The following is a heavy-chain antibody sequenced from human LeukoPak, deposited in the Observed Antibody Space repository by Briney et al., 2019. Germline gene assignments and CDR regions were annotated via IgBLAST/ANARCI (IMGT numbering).Heavy chain of an antibody. CDR1: GFTFSSYS. J-gene: IGHJ4*02. CDR2: ISSSSSYI. D-gene: IGHD3-22*01. V-gene: IGHV3-21*01. Sequence: GGSLRLSCAASGFTFSSYSMNWVRQAPGKGLEWVSSISSSSSYIYYADSVKGRFTISRDNAKNSLYLQMNSLRAEGTAVYYCAKDYYDSSGDSGYFDYWGQGTLVTVSS. CDR3: AKDYYDSSGDSGYFDY.